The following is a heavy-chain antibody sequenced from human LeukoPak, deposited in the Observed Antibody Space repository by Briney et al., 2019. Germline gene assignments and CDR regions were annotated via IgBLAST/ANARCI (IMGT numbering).Heavy chain of an antibody. Sequence: GGSLRLSCAASGFTISSYAMSWVRQAPGKGLEWVSAISGSGGSTYYADSVKGRFTISRDNSKNTLYLQMNSLRAEDTAVYYCAKDPRRRQSAGMMILTHPPDYWGQGTLVTVSS. J-gene: IGHJ4*02. V-gene: IGHV3-23*01. CDR1: GFTISSYA. CDR3: AKDPRRRQSAGMMILTHPPDY. D-gene: IGHD6-13*01. CDR2: ISGSGGST.